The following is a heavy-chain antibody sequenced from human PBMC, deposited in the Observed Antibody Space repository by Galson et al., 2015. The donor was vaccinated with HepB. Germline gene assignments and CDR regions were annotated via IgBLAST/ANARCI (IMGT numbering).Heavy chain of an antibody. V-gene: IGHV3-23*01. CDR1: GFTFSSYA. CDR3: AKAPRIAVAGTHFDY. J-gene: IGHJ4*02. Sequence: SLRLSCAASGFTFSSYAMSWVRQAPGKGLEWVSAISGSGGSTYYADSVKGRFTISRDNSKNTLYLQMNSLRAEDTAVYYCAKAPRIAVAGTHFDYWGQGTLVTVSS. D-gene: IGHD6-19*01. CDR2: ISGSGGST.